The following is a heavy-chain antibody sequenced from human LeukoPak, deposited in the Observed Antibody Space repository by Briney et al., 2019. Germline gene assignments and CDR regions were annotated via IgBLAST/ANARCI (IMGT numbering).Heavy chain of an antibody. CDR1: GFTVSSNS. CDR3: ARDSGSGSYYFDY. CDR2: IYSGGST. V-gene: IGHV3-53*01. D-gene: IGHD3-10*01. Sequence: RGSLRLSCAASGFTVSSNSMNWVRQAPGKGLEWGSVIYSGGSTYYADSVKGRFTISRDNSKNTMYLQMNSLRAEDTAVYYCARDSGSGSYYFDYWGQGTLVTVSS. J-gene: IGHJ4*02.